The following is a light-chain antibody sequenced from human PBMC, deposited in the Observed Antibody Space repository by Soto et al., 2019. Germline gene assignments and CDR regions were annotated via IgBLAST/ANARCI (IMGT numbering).Light chain of an antibody. CDR1: QSISSY. Sequence: DIQMTQSPSSLSASVGDRVTITCRAGQSISSYLNWYQRKPGKAPKLLIYAASSLQSGVPSRFRGSGSGPNFTLTISSLQPEDFATYYCQQSYTTPFTSGPRTKVDIK. CDR3: QQSYTTPFT. CDR2: AAS. J-gene: IGKJ3*01. V-gene: IGKV1-39*01.